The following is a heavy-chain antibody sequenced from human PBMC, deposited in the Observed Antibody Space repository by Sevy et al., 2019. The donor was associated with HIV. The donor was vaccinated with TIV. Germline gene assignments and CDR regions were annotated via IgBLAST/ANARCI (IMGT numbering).Heavy chain of an antibody. CDR2: LKHKAYGGTL. CDR3: VRGPNCGVGGCQQISPYCLDV. V-gene: IGHV3-49*04. D-gene: IGHD2-15*01. Sequence: GGSLRLSCTGSGFTFGDYAMSWVRQAPGKGLEWVAFLKHKAYGGTLDYAASVKGRFTISRDDSRNSVYLQMNSLKTQDSAVYYCVRGPNCGVGGCQQISPYCLDVWGKGATVTVSS. J-gene: IGHJ6*03. CDR1: GFTFGDYA.